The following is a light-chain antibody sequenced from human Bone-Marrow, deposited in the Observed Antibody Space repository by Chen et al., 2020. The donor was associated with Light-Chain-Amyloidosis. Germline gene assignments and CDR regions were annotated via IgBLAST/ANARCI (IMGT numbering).Light chain of an antibody. CDR2: EDR. Sequence: SYELTQPPSLSVSPGQTARITCSGDALPKKNAYWYQQKSGQAPVLVIYEDRKRPTEIPERISGASSGTMATLTISGAQVEDEADYYCYSSDSSGNHRVFGGGTKLTVL. J-gene: IGLJ3*02. CDR3: YSSDSSGNHRV. CDR1: ALPKKN. V-gene: IGLV3-10*01.